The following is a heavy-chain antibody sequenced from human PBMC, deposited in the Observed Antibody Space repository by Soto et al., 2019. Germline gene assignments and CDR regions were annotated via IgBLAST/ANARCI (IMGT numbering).Heavy chain of an antibody. CDR1: GGSISSYY. V-gene: IGHV4-59*01. D-gene: IGHD6-25*01. CDR2: IYYSGST. CDR3: SRDRDVAAIFDI. J-gene: IGHJ3*02. Sequence: SETLSLTCTVSGGSISSYYWSWIRQPPVKGPEWIGSIYYSGSTHYNPSLKSRASISVETSKNLISLKLCSVTARDPADYDRSRDRDVAAIFDIGGQERMVTV.